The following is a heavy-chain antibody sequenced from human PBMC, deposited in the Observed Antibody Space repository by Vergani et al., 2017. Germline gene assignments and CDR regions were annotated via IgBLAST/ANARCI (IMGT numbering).Heavy chain of an antibody. CDR2: IKEDGSVK. J-gene: IGHJ4*02. D-gene: IGHD1-7*01. V-gene: IGHV3-7*01. CDR3: SRGNSLGIY. Sequence: EVQLVESGGGLVQPGGSLRLSCAASGFIFSSYWMHWVRQAPGKGLEWVAAIKEDGSVKQYVDSVKGRFTISRDNAKKSLYLQMNSLRGEDTAVYYCSRGNSLGIYWRQGTLVTVSS. CDR1: GFIFSSYW.